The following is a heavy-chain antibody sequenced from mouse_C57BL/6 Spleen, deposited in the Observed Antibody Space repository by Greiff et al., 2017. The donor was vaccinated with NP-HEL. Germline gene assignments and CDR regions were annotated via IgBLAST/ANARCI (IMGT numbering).Heavy chain of an antibody. CDR1: GYSFTDYN. CDR2: INPNYGTT. V-gene: IGHV1-39*01. D-gene: IGHD3-2*02. J-gene: IGHJ4*01. CDR3: ARPSGFSYAMDY. Sequence: HLVESGPELVKPGASVKISCKASGYSFTDYNMNWVKQSNGKSLEWIGVINPNYGTTSYNQKFKGKATLTVDQSSSTAYMQLNSLTSEDSAVYYCARPSGFSYAMDYWGQGTSVTVSS.